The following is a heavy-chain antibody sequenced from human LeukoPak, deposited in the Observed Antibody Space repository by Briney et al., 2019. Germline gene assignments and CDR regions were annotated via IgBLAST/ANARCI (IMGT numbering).Heavy chain of an antibody. V-gene: IGHV4-34*01. CDR1: GGSFSGYH. D-gene: IGHD3-22*01. Sequence: PSETLSLTCAVYGGSFSGYHWSWIRQPPGKGLEWIGEVNRSGSTNYNPSLKSRVTVSVDTSKNQFSLKLSSVTAADTAVYYCAGRTSGYYFGYFQHWGQGTLVTVSS. CDR2: VNRSGST. CDR3: AGRTSGYYFGYFQH. J-gene: IGHJ1*01.